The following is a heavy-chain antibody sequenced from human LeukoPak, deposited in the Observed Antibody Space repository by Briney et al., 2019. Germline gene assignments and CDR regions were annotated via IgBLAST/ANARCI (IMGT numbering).Heavy chain of an antibody. CDR2: ISWDGGST. V-gene: IGHV3-43D*03. CDR1: GFTFDDYA. J-gene: IGHJ4*02. Sequence: QPGGSLRLSCAASGFTFDDYAMHWVRQAPGKGLEWVSLISWDGGSTYYADSVKGRFTISRDNSKNSLYLQMNSLRAEDTALYYCAKDEYSGSYSLFDYWGQGTLVTVSS. D-gene: IGHD1-26*01. CDR3: AKDEYSGSYSLFDY.